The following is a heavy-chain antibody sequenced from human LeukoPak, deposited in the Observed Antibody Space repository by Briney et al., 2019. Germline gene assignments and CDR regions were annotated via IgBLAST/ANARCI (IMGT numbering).Heavy chain of an antibody. Sequence: GASVKVSCKASGYTFTGYYMHWVRQAPGQGLEWMGWINPNSGGTNYAQKFQGRVTMTSDTSINTAYMELSRLRSDDTAVYYCARDQKVVVAAGGYWGQGTLVTVSS. V-gene: IGHV1-2*02. J-gene: IGHJ4*02. CDR3: ARDQKVVVAAGGY. CDR1: GYTFTGYY. CDR2: INPNSGGT. D-gene: IGHD2-15*01.